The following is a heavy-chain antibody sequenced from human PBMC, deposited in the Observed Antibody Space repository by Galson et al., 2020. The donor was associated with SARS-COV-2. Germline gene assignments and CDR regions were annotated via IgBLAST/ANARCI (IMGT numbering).Heavy chain of an antibody. CDR3: VRLYGMDV. J-gene: IGHJ6*02. Sequence: SQASETLSLTCAVYGGAFSGYYWGWIRQPPGKGLEWIGEINPTGSISYNPSLKSRVTISKDTSKSQFSLRLSSVTAADTAMYYCVRLYGMDVWGQGTTVTVSS. V-gene: IGHV4-34*01. CDR2: INPTGSI. CDR1: GGAFSGYY.